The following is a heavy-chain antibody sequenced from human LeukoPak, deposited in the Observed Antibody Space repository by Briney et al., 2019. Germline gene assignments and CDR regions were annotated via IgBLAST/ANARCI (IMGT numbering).Heavy chain of an antibody. D-gene: IGHD1-26*01. J-gene: IGHJ2*01. V-gene: IGHV6-1*01. CDR3: ARGKWELLSHYWCFDL. CDR1: GDSVSSNSAA. Sequence: SQTLSLTCALSGDSVSSNSAAWNWIRRSPSRGLEWLGRTYYRSKWYNDYAVSVKSRITINPDTSKNQFSLQLNSVTPEDTAVYYCARGKWELLSHYWCFDLWGRGTLVTVSS. CDR2: TYYRSKWYN.